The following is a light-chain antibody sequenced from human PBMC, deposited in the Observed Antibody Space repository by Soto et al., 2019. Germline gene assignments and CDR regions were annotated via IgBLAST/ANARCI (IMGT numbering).Light chain of an antibody. J-gene: IGKJ1*01. CDR1: QSVSSN. CDR2: GAS. V-gene: IGKV3-15*01. CDR3: QQYNTWPWT. Sequence: EIVMTQSPATLSVSPGERATLSCRASQSVSSNLAWYQQKPGQAPRLLIYGASTRATGIPARFSGSVSGTEFTLTISSLQSEDFAVYYCQQYNTWPWTFGQGTKVEIK.